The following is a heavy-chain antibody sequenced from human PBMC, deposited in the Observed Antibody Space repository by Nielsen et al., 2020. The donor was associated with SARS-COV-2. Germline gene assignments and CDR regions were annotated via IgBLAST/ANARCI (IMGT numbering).Heavy chain of an antibody. CDR1: GGSISSSNW. CDR2: IYHSGST. CDR3: ARSSGWYRYYYYGMDV. D-gene: IGHD6-19*01. Sequence: SETLSLTCAVSGGSISSSNWWSWVRQPPGKGLEWIGEIYHSGSTNYNPSLKSRVTISVDKSKNQFSLKLSSVTAADTAVYYCARSSGWYRYYYYGMDVWGQGTTVTVSS. V-gene: IGHV4-4*02. J-gene: IGHJ6*02.